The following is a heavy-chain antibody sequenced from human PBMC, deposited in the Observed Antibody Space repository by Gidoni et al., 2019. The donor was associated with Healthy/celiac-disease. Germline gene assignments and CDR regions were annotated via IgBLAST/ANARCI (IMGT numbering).Heavy chain of an antibody. CDR1: GYTFTGYY. CDR3: ARGADCSGGSCYETYWYFDL. V-gene: IGHV1-2*02. J-gene: IGHJ2*01. D-gene: IGHD2-15*01. Sequence: QVQLVQSGAEVKKPGASVKVSCKASGYTFTGYYMHWVRQAPGQGLEWMGWINTNSGGTNYAQKFQGRVTMTRDTSISTAYMELSRLRSDDTAVYYCARGADCSGGSCYETYWYFDLWGRGTLVTVSS. CDR2: INTNSGGT.